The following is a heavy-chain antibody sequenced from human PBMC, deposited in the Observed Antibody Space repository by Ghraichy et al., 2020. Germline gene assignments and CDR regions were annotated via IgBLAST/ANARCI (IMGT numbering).Heavy chain of an antibody. CDR1: GFTFSNAW. D-gene: IGHD2-2*02. CDR3: TTENIVVVPAAIGNWFDP. J-gene: IGHJ5*02. CDR2: IKSKTDGGTT. Sequence: GGSLRLSCAASGFTFSNAWMSWVRQAPGKGLEWVGRIKSKTDGGTTDYAAPVKGRFTISRDDSKNTLYLQMNSLKTEDTAVYYCTTENIVVVPAAIGNWFDPWGQGTLVTVSS. V-gene: IGHV3-15*01.